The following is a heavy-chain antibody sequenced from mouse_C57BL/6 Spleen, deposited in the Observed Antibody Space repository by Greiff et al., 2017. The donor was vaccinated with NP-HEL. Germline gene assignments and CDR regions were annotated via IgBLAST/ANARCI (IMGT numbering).Heavy chain of an antibody. Sequence: VQLQQPGAELVMPGASVKLSCKASGYTFTSYWMHWVKQRPGQGLEWIGEIDPSDSYTNYNQKFKGKSTLTVDKSSSTAYMQLSSLTSEDSAVYYCARRGLRREFAYWGQGTLVTVSA. V-gene: IGHV1-69*01. CDR1: GYTFTSYW. CDR2: IDPSDSYT. J-gene: IGHJ3*01. D-gene: IGHD2-4*01. CDR3: ARRGLRREFAY.